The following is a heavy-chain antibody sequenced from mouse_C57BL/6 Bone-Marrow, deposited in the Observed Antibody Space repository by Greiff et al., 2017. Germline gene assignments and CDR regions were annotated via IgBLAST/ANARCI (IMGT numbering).Heavy chain of an antibody. CDR2: ISSGSSTI. CDR3: ARITSRNAMDY. Sequence: EVKVVESGGGLVKPGGSLKLSCAASGFTFSDYGMHWVRQAPEKGLEWVAYISSGSSTIYYADTVRGRFTISRDNAKNTLFLQMTSLRSEDTAMYYCARITSRNAMDYWGQGTSVTVSA. V-gene: IGHV5-17*01. CDR1: GFTFSDYG. D-gene: IGHD1-1*01. J-gene: IGHJ4*01.